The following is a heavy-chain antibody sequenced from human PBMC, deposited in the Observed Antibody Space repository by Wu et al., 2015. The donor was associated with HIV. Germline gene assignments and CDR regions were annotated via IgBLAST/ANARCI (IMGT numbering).Heavy chain of an antibody. J-gene: IGHJ4*02. CDR3: VGRRSLDY. V-gene: IGHV1-69-2*01. D-gene: IGHD3-16*02. CDR2: VDPEDGET. CDR1: GYTFIDQY. Sequence: EVHLVQSGAEVKKPGATVKISCKVSGYTFIDQYMHWVQQAPGKGLEWMGLVDPEDGETIYAEKFQGRVTITADTSTDTAYMELSSLRSDDTAIYYCVGRRSLDYWGQGTLVTVFS.